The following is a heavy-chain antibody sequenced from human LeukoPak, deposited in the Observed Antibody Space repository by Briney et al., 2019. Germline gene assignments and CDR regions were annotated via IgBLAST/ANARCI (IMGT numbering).Heavy chain of an antibody. Sequence: SETLSLTCAVYGGSFSGYYWSWIRQPPGKGLEWIGEINHSGSTNYNPSLKSRVTISVDTSKNQFSLKLSSVTAADTAVYYCASKSGGEGFDYWGQGTLVTVSS. J-gene: IGHJ4*02. CDR1: GGSFSGYY. CDR2: INHSGST. CDR3: ASKSGGEGFDY. V-gene: IGHV4-34*01. D-gene: IGHD3-16*01.